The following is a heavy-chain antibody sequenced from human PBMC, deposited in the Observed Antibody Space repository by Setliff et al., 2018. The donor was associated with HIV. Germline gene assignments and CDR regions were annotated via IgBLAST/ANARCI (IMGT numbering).Heavy chain of an antibody. D-gene: IGHD3-22*01. V-gene: IGHV3-74*01. CDR2: INSDGSST. CDR1: GFIFGDYA. J-gene: IGHJ4*02. Sequence: HPGGSLRLSCTASGFIFGDYAMNWVRQAPGKGLVWVSRINSDGSSTSYADSVKGRFTISRDNAKNSLYLQMNSLRAEDTAVYYCARGYYDSSGYYNALLWGQGTLVTVSS. CDR3: ARGYYDSSGYYNALL.